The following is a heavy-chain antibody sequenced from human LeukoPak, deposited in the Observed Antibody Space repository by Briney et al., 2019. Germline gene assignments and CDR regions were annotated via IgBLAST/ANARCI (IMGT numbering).Heavy chain of an antibody. J-gene: IGHJ6*04. Sequence: GGSLRPSCAASGFTFSSYGMHWVRQAPGKGLEWVAVISYDGSNKYYADSVKGRFTISRDNSKNTLYLQMNSLRAEDTAVYYCAKDLEDIVVVPAAPTRASGGMDVWGKGTTVTVSS. V-gene: IGHV3-30*18. D-gene: IGHD2-2*01. CDR2: ISYDGSNK. CDR1: GFTFSSYG. CDR3: AKDLEDIVVVPAAPTRASGGMDV.